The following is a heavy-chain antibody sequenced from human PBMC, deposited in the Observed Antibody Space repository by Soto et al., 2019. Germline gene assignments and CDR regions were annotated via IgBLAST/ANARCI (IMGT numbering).Heavy chain of an antibody. CDR3: AREAYYYGSGSLDASYYYYGMDV. Sequence: QVQLVQSGAEVKKPGASVKVSCKASGYTVTSYDINWVRQATGQGLEWMGWMNPNSGNTGYAQKFQGRVTMTRNTSISTAYMELGSLRSEEPAVYDCAREAYYYGSGSLDASYYYYGMDVWGQGTTVTVSS. J-gene: IGHJ6*02. D-gene: IGHD3-10*01. CDR1: GYTVTSYD. CDR2: MNPNSGNT. V-gene: IGHV1-8*01.